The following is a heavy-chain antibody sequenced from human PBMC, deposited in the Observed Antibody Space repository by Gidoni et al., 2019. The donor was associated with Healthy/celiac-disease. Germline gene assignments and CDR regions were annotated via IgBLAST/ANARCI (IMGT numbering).Heavy chain of an antibody. CDR3: ARGYLPYSSGWHPFDY. J-gene: IGHJ4*02. D-gene: IGHD6-19*01. V-gene: IGHV3-7*01. Sequence: EVQLVESGGGLVQPGGSIRLSCAASGFTFSSYWMSWVRQAPGKGLEWVANIKQDGSEKYYVDSVKGRFTISRDNAKNSLYLQMNSLRAEDTAVYYCARGYLPYSSGWHPFDYWGQGTLVTVSS. CDR1: GFTFSSYW. CDR2: IKQDGSEK.